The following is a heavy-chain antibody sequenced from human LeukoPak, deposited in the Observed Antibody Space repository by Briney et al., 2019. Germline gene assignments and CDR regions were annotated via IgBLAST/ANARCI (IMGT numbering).Heavy chain of an antibody. Sequence: PSQTLSLTCTVSGGSISSGDYYWSWIRQPPGKGLEWIGYIYYSGGTYYNPSLKSRVTISVDTSKNQFSLKLSSVTAADTAVYYCSRGGLQWLALDYWGQGTLVTVSS. V-gene: IGHV4-30-4*08. CDR2: IYYSGGT. D-gene: IGHD6-19*01. CDR1: GGSISSGDYY. J-gene: IGHJ4*02. CDR3: SRGGLQWLALDY.